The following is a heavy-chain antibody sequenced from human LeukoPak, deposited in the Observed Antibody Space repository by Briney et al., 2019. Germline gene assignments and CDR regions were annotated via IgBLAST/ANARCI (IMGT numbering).Heavy chain of an antibody. CDR2: FDPEDGET. CDR3: ATRYSSGWYALDY. D-gene: IGHD6-19*01. V-gene: IGHV1-24*01. J-gene: IGHJ4*02. CDR1: GYTLTELS. Sequence: ASVKVSCKVSGYTLTELSMHWVRQAPGTGHGWMGGFDPEDGETIYAQKFQGRVTMTEDTSTDTAYMELSSLRSEDTAVYYCATRYSSGWYALDYWGQGTLVTVSS.